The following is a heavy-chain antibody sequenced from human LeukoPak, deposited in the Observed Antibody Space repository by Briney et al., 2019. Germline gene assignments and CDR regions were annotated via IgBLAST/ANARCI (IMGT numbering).Heavy chain of an antibody. CDR3: ARVVCSSTSCYRKYGAFDI. V-gene: IGHV4-39*07. CDR2: IYYSGST. J-gene: IGHJ3*02. D-gene: IGHD2-2*01. CDR1: GGSISSSSYY. Sequence: SETLSLTCTVSGGSISSSSYYWGWIRQPPGKGLEWIGSIYYSGSTYYNPSLKSRVTISVDTSKNQFSLKLSSVTAADTAVYYCARVVCSSTSCYRKYGAFDIWGQGTMVTVSS.